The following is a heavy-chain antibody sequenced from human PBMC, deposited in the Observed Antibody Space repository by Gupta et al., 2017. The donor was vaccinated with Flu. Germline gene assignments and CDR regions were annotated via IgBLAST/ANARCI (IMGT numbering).Heavy chain of an antibody. Sequence: QVQLVESGGGVVQPGRSLRLSCAASGFTFSIYGMHRVRQAPGKGLEWVAVISYDGSNKYYADSVKGRFTISRDNSKNTLYLQMNSLRAEDTAVYYCAKSPKPGYGGNWDIDYWGQGTLVTVSS. D-gene: IGHD4-23*01. CDR1: GFTFSIYG. CDR3: AKSPKPGYGGNWDIDY. CDR2: ISYDGSNK. V-gene: IGHV3-30*18. J-gene: IGHJ4*02.